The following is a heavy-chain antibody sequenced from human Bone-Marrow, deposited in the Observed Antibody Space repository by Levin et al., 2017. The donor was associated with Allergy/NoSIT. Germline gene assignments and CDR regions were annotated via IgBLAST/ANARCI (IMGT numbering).Heavy chain of an antibody. J-gene: IGHJ5*02. CDR1: GFTFSSYS. V-gene: IGHV3-21*01. D-gene: IGHD6-19*01. Sequence: GGSLRLSCAASGFTFSSYSMNWVRQAPGKGLEWVSSISSSSSYIYYADSVKGRFTISRDNAKNSLYLQMNSLRAEDTAVYYCARERGIAVAGSTGGVVWFDPWGQGTLVTVSS. CDR2: ISSSSSYI. CDR3: ARERGIAVAGSTGGVVWFDP.